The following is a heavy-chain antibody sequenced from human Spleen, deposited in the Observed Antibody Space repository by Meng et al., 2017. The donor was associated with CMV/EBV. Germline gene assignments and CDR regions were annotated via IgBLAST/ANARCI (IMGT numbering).Heavy chain of an antibody. J-gene: IGHJ4*02. CDR2: IYPGDSDT. CDR3: ARLMRTDTVFEY. CDR1: GYSFSNYR. V-gene: IGHV5-51*01. D-gene: IGHD5-18*01. Sequence: GESLKISCKGSGYSFSNYRIGWVRQMPGKGLEWMGTIYPGDSDTTYSPSFQGQVTISADKSITTAYLQWRSLKASDTAMYYCARLMRTDTVFEYWGQGTLVTVSS.